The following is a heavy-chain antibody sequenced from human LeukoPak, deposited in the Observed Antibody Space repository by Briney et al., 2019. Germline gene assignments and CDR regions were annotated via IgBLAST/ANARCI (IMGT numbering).Heavy chain of an antibody. CDR2: ISSSSSYI. D-gene: IGHD5-12*01. V-gene: IGHV3-21*01. Sequence: PAGRVRVYCSASGVTFNNYSMTWVRQAPGKGLEWVSSISSSSSYIYYADSVKGRFTISRDNAKNSLYLQMNSLRAEDTAVYYCARDGYWWDSGYEGFDYWGQGTLVTVSS. CDR3: ARDGYWWDSGYEGFDY. CDR1: GVTFNNYS. J-gene: IGHJ4*02.